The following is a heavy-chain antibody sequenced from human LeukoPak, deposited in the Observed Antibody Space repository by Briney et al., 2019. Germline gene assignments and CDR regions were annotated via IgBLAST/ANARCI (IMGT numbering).Heavy chain of an antibody. CDR1: GFTFNIHW. V-gene: IGHV3-7*01. D-gene: IGHD2-2*01. CDR2: IRQDGGEK. Sequence: GGSLRLSCEASGFTFNIHWMNWVRQAPGKGLEWVANIRQDGGEKKYVDSVKGRFTISRDNAKNSLYLQMNSLRAEDSAVYYCARTTSTTCYEKWGQGTLVTVSS. J-gene: IGHJ4*02. CDR3: ARTTSTTCYEK.